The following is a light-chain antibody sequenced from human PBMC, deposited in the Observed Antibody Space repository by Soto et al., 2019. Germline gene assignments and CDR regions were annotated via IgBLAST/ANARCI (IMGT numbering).Light chain of an antibody. J-gene: IGLJ1*01. V-gene: IGLV2-14*03. CDR2: DVY. CDR1: INDVGGYNY. Sequence: QSALTQPASVSGSPGQSITISCTGNINDVGGYNYVSWYQQLPGKAPKLMIYDVYYRPSGVSDRFSGSKSGSTASLTISGLQAEDEADYYCCSYTDSSTLVFGTGTKLNVL. CDR3: CSYTDSSTLV.